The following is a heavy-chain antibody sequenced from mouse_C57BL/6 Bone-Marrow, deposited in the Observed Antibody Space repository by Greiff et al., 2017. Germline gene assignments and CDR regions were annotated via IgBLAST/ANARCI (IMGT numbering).Heavy chain of an antibody. CDR2: IYPGDGDT. Sequence: VQLQQSGAELVKPGASVKISCKASGYAFSSYWMNWVKQRPGKGLEWIGQIYPGDGDTNYNGKFKGKATLTADKSSSTAYMQPSSLTSEDSAVYFCARRANWDTLYWYFDVWGTGTTVTVSS. D-gene: IGHD4-1*01. V-gene: IGHV1-80*01. CDR1: GYAFSSYW. J-gene: IGHJ1*03. CDR3: ARRANWDTLYWYFDV.